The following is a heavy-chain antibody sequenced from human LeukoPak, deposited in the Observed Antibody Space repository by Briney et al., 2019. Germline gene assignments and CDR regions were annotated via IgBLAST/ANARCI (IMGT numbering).Heavy chain of an antibody. V-gene: IGHV1-3*01. J-gene: IGHJ6*03. CDR1: GYIFTDYA. CDR3: ARGRGTSGSNRDFYYYYYMDV. Sequence: ASVKVSCKASGYIFTDYAIHWLRQAPGQRPEWIGWMNGGNGNTKYSQKFQGRITLIRDTSAATAYMELSSLRHDDLAVYYCARGRGTSGSNRDFYYYYYMDVWGKGTTVTVSS. D-gene: IGHD2-15*01. CDR2: MNGGNGNT.